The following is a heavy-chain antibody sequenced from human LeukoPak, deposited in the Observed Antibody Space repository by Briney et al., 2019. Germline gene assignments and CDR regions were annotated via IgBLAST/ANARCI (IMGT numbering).Heavy chain of an antibody. CDR3: ARDQATRATDAFDI. Sequence: SETLSLTCTVSGGSISSYYWSWLRQPAGKGLEWIGRIYTSGSTNYNPSLKSRVTMSVDTSKNQFSLKLSSVTAADTAVYYCARDQATRATDAFDIWGQGTMVTVSS. CDR1: GGSISSYY. V-gene: IGHV4-4*07. CDR2: IYTSGST. D-gene: IGHD1-26*01. J-gene: IGHJ3*02.